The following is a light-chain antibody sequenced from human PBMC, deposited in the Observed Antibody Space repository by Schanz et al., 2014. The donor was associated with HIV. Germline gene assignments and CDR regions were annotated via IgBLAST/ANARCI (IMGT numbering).Light chain of an antibody. Sequence: QSALTQPASVSGSPGQSITISCTGTSSDVGSYNLVSWYQQHPGKAPKLMIYEVSKRPSGVSNRFSGSKSGNTASLTISGLQAEDEADYYCCSYARRSTVLFGGGTKLTVL. V-gene: IGLV2-23*02. CDR1: SSDVGSYNL. CDR2: EVS. CDR3: CSYARRSTVL. J-gene: IGLJ2*01.